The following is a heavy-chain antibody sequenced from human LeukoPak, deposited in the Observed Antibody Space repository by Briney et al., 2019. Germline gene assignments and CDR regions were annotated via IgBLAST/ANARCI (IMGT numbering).Heavy chain of an antibody. CDR3: ARDLYDSSGYYSGYYYMDV. CDR2: MYYSGST. Sequence: SETLSLTCTVSGGAITNYYWSWIRQPPGKGLEWIGYMYYSGSTNYNPSLRSRVTMSVDTSNNQISLKMTSLTAADTAVYYCARDLYDSSGYYSGYYYMDVWGKGTTVTVSS. V-gene: IGHV4-59*01. D-gene: IGHD3-22*01. J-gene: IGHJ6*03. CDR1: GGAITNYY.